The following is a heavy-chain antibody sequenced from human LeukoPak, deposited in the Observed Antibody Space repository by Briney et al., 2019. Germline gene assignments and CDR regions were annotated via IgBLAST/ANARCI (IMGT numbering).Heavy chain of an antibody. CDR1: GYTFSSYW. J-gene: IGHJ6*03. Sequence: GESLKISCKGSGYTFSSYWIGWVRQMPGKGLEWMGIIYPGVSDTISSPSFRGQVTISADKSADSTYLQWASLKASDRGTYYCARQGYDYHYYYMDVWGKGTTVTVSS. CDR2: IYPGVSDT. V-gene: IGHV5-51*01. CDR3: ARQGYDYHYYYMDV. D-gene: IGHD3-3*01.